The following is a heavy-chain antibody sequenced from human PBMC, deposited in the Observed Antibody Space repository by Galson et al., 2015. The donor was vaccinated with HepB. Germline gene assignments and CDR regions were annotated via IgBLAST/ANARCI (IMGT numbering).Heavy chain of an antibody. V-gene: IGHV6-1*01. D-gene: IGHD1-26*01. CDR2: TYYRSKWYT. J-gene: IGHJ4*02. CDR1: GDSVSSNSAA. CDR3: AKVGRGSYTPFDY. Sequence: CAISGDSVSSNSAAWNWIRQSPSRGLEWLGRTYYRSKWYTDYAISVKSRITINPDTSKNQFSLQLDSVTPEDTAVYYCAKVGRGSYTPFDYWGQGTLVTVSS.